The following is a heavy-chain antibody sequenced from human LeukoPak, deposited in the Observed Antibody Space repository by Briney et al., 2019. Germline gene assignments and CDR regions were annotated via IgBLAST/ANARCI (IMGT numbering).Heavy chain of an antibody. CDR3: AREITMVRGVIRWFDP. CDR2: IYTSGST. J-gene: IGHJ5*02. CDR1: GGSISSYY. Sequence: SETLSLTCTVSGGSISSYYWSCIRQPAGKGLEWIGRIYTSGSTSYNPSLKSRVTMSVDTSKNQFSLKLSSVTAADTAVYYCAREITMVRGVIRWFDPWGQGTLVTVSS. V-gene: IGHV4-4*07. D-gene: IGHD3-10*01.